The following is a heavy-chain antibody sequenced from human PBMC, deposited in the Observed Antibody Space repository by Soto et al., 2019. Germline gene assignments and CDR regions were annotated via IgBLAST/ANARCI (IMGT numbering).Heavy chain of an antibody. Sequence: SETLSLTCTVSGGSISNYYWSWIRQPPGKGLEWLGFISYSGVTHYNPSLEGRVTISLDTSNIQFSLTLRSVTAADTAVYYCARQVYSADPFAVWGQGTMVTVSS. J-gene: IGHJ3*01. CDR1: GGSISNYY. D-gene: IGHD2-8*01. V-gene: IGHV4-59*08. CDR3: ARQVYSADPFAV. CDR2: ISYSGVT.